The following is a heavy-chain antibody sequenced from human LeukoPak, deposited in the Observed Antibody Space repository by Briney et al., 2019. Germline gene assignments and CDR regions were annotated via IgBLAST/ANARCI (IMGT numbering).Heavy chain of an antibody. CDR3: ARRSGDFSFDY. Sequence: SETLSLTCAVYGGSFSGYYWSWICQPPGKGLEWIGEINHSGSTNYNPSLKSRVTISVDTSKNQFSLKLSSVTAADTAVYYCARRSGDFSFDYWGQGTLVTVSS. D-gene: IGHD4-17*01. CDR1: GGSFSGYY. V-gene: IGHV4-34*01. J-gene: IGHJ4*02. CDR2: INHSGST.